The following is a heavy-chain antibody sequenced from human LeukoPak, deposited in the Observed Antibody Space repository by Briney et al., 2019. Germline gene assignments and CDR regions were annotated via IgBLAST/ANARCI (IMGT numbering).Heavy chain of an antibody. CDR3: ARGVYAFDI. V-gene: IGHV3-7*04. CDR2: IREDGGEI. D-gene: IGHD5/OR15-5a*01. Sequence: GGSLGLSCVASGFTFTSHWMTWGRQAPGKGLERVANIREDGGEIYYLDSVKGRFTISRDNAKNSLYLQMNSLRAEDTAVYYCARGVYAFDIWGQGTMVTVSS. CDR1: GFTFTSHW. J-gene: IGHJ3*02.